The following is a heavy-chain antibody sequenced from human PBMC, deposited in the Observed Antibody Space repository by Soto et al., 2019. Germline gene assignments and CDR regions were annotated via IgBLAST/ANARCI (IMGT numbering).Heavy chain of an antibody. Sequence: EASVKGACKASGGTSSSNAIRWVRQAPVQGLEWMGGITLIFGTADYAQKLQGRVTITADESPTTAYMELSSLSSEYTAVYYCTSCVGPDAIVFGYYCYGMDVWGQGTTVTVSS. CDR3: TSCVGPDAIVFGYYCYGMDV. CDR2: ITLIFGTA. V-gene: IGHV1-69*13. D-gene: IGHD2-2*02. CDR1: GGTSSSNA. J-gene: IGHJ6*02.